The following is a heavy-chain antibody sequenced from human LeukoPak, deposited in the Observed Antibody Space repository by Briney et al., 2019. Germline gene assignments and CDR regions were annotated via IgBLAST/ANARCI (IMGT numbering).Heavy chain of an antibody. CDR3: VRMGVSYYYDSSTYYPVAFDV. J-gene: IGHJ3*01. CDR2: IFHTGSI. V-gene: IGHV4-38-2*01. CDR1: GYSISGGYY. D-gene: IGHD3-22*01. Sequence: SETLSLTCGVSGYSISGGYYWGWIRQSPGKGLEWNATIFHTGSIYHNPSLKSRVILSVDTSKNQFSLILTSVTAADTAVYYCVRMGVSYYYDSSTYYPVAFDVWGQGTMVTVSS.